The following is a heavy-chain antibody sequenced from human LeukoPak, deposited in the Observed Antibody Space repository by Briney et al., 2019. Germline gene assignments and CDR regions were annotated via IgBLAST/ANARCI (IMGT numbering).Heavy chain of an antibody. V-gene: IGHV3-53*01. CDR3: ARETSSVHSNAGPPFDY. CDR2: IYSDGRT. J-gene: IGHJ4*02. D-gene: IGHD2-15*01. Sequence: GGSLRLSCAASGFTVSSNYMSWVRQAPGKGLEWVSVIYSDGRTYYADSVKGRFTVSRDNSKSTLYLQVNSLTADDTAVYYCARETSSVHSNAGPPFDYWGQGTLVTVSS. CDR1: GFTVSSNY.